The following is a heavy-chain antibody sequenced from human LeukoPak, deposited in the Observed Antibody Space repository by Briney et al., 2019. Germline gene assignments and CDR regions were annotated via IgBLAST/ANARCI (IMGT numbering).Heavy chain of an antibody. J-gene: IGHJ4*01. CDR3: ARVLWNGDYPRFDY. CDR2: IYSGGTT. Sequence: GESLRLSCAASGFTVSSNYMNWVRQAPGKGLEWVSIIYSGGTTYYADSVKGRFTISRDNSKNTLYLQMNSLRAEDTAVYYCARVLWNGDYPRFDYWGHGTLVTVSS. D-gene: IGHD4-17*01. V-gene: IGHV3-53*01. CDR1: GFTVSSNY.